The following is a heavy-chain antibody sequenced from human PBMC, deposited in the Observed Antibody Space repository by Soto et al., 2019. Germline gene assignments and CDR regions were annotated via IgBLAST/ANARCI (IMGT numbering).Heavy chain of an antibody. CDR2: IYSGGST. J-gene: IGHJ4*02. CDR1: GFTVSSNY. CDR3: AREEIGYCSGGSCYGY. Sequence: GGSLRLSCAASGFTVSSNYMSWVRQAPGKGLEWVSVIYSGGSTYYADSVKGRFTISRDNSKNTLYLQMNSLSAEDTAVYYCAREEIGYCSGGSCYGYWGQGTLVTVSS. V-gene: IGHV3-66*01. D-gene: IGHD2-15*01.